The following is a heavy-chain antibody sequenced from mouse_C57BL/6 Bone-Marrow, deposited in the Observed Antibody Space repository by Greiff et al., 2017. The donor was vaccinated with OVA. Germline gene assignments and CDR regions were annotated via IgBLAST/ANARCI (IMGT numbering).Heavy chain of an antibody. J-gene: IGHJ3*01. V-gene: IGHV1-26*01. CDR2: INPNNGGT. CDR3: ARRYYGSSYGH. D-gene: IGHD1-1*01. CDR1: GYTFTDYY. Sequence: EVQLQQSGPELVKPGASVKISCKASGYTFTDYYMNWVKQSHGKSLEWIGDINPNNGGTSYNQKFKGKATLTVDKSSSTAYMELRSLTSEDSAVYYCARRYYGSSYGHWGQGTLVTVSA.